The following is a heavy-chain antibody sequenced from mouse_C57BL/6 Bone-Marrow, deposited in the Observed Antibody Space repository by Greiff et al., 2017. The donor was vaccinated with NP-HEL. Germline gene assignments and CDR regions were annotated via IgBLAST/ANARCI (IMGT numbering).Heavy chain of an antibody. CDR1: GYTFTDYY. CDR2: INPYNGGT. D-gene: IGHD1-1*01. CDR3: ARWYYGSSYEDY. J-gene: IGHJ2*01. Sequence: EVQLQQSGPVLVKPGASVKMSCKASGYTFTDYYMNWVKQSHGKSLEWIGVINPYNGGTSYNQKFKGKATLTVDKSSSTAYMELNSLTSEDSAVYYCARWYYGSSYEDYWGQGTTLTVTS. V-gene: IGHV1-19*01.